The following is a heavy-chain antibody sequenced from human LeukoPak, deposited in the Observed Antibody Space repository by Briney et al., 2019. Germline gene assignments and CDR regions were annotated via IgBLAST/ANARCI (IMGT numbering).Heavy chain of an antibody. Sequence: PGRSLRLSCAASGFTFSSYAMHWVRQAPGKGLEWVAVISSDESNKYYVDSVKGRFTISRDNSKNTLYLQTNSLRAEDTAVYYCAKTKTTVVTSTGDYWGQGTLVTVSS. CDR2: ISSDESNK. CDR1: GFTFSSYA. CDR3: AKTKTTVVTSTGDY. V-gene: IGHV3-30*18. D-gene: IGHD4-23*01. J-gene: IGHJ4*02.